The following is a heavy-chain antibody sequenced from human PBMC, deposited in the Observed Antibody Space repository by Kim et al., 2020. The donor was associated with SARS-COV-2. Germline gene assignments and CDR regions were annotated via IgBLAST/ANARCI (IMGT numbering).Heavy chain of an antibody. Sequence: GGSLRLSCAASGFTFSNAWMSWVRQAPGKGLEWVGRIKSKTDGGNTDYAAPVKGRITISRADSKNTLYLQMNSRKTADTAGYYCTTEAYSSSCYLWEYGGQGTLVTVS. D-gene: IGHD6-13*01. V-gene: IGHV3-15*01. J-gene: IGHJ4*02. CDR3: TTEAYSSSCYLWEY. CDR1: GFTFSNAW. CDR2: IKSKTDGGNT.